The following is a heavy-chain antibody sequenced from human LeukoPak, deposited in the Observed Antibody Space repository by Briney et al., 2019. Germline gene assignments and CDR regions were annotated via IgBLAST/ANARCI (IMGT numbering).Heavy chain of an antibody. Sequence: SETLSLTCAVSGGSISSYNWSWIRQPPGKGLEWIGYIYYSGSTNYNPSLKSRVTISVDTSKNQFSLKLSSVTAADTAVYYCARARVPVYWYFDLWGRGTLVTVSS. J-gene: IGHJ2*01. CDR2: IYYSGST. CDR3: ARARVPVYWYFDL. CDR1: GGSISSYN. V-gene: IGHV4-59*01.